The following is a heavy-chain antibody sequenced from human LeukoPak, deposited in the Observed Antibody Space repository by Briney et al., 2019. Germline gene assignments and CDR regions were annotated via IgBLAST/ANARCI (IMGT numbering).Heavy chain of an antibody. J-gene: IGHJ4*02. D-gene: IGHD1-14*01. V-gene: IGHV1-2*02. CDR2: INPDSGGS. CDR3: ARDMTGGIWARATSFDH. Sequence: ASVKVSCKASGYTFSAFYMHWVRQAPGQGPEWMGWINPDSGGSEYGQKFQGRVTFTSDTSSTTIYMEVRSLKSDDTAVYYCARDMTGGIWARATSFDHWGQGTLVTVSS. CDR1: GYTFSAFY.